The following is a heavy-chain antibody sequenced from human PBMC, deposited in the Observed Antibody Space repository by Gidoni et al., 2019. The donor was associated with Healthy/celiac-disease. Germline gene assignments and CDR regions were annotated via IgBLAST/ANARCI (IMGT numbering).Heavy chain of an antibody. CDR1: GFTFSSYS. CDR2: ISSSSSYI. D-gene: IGHD5-12*01. V-gene: IGHV3-21*01. Sequence: EVQLVESGGGLVKPGGSLRLSCAASGFTFSSYSMNWVRQAPGKGLEWVSSISSSSSYIYYADSVKGRFTISRDNAKNSLYLQMNSLRAEDTAVYYCAREIGSQWQRYYYYYGMDVWGQGTTVTVSS. CDR3: AREIGSQWQRYYYYYGMDV. J-gene: IGHJ6*02.